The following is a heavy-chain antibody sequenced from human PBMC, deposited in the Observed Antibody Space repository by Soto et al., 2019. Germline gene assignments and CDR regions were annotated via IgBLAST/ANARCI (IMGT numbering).Heavy chain of an antibody. V-gene: IGHV3-23*01. J-gene: IGHJ4*02. CDR1: GFTFSSYA. CDR3: AKGMMVVVYYFAY. D-gene: IGHD3-22*01. Sequence: EVQLLESGGGLVQPGGSLRLSCAASGFTFSSYAMSWVRQAPGKGLAWVSAISGSGGSTYYADSVKGRFTISRDNSKNTLYLQMNSLRAEDTAVYYCAKGMMVVVYYFAYWGQGTLVTVSS. CDR2: ISGSGGST.